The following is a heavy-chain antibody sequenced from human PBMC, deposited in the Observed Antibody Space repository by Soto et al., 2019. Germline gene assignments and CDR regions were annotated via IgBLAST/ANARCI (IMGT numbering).Heavy chain of an antibody. CDR1: GFTFSSYA. CDR3: ASEGFFGVVTSYYYYGMDV. V-gene: IGHV3-23*01. Sequence: GGSLRLSCAASGFTFSSYAMSWVRQAPGEGLEWVSAISGSGGSTYYADSVKGRFTISRDNSKNTLYLQMNSLRAEDTAVYYCASEGFFGVVTSYYYYGMDVWGQGTTVTVSS. CDR2: ISGSGGST. D-gene: IGHD3-3*01. J-gene: IGHJ6*02.